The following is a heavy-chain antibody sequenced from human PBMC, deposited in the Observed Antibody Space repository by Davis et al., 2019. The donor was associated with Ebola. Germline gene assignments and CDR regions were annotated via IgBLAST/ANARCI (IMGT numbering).Heavy chain of an antibody. CDR1: GFTFSDYY. Sequence: GESLKIPCAASGFTFSDYYMSWIRQAPGKGLEWVSYISSSGSTIYYADSVKGRFTISRDNAKNSLYLQMNSLRAEDTAVYYCARDSGEYYDILTGYPTGMDVWGQGTTVTVSS. CDR2: ISSSGSTI. V-gene: IGHV3-11*01. D-gene: IGHD3-9*01. J-gene: IGHJ6*02. CDR3: ARDSGEYYDILTGYPTGMDV.